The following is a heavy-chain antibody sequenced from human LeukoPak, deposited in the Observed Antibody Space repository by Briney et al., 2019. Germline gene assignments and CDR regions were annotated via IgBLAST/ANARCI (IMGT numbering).Heavy chain of an antibody. CDR3: ARETTTVTSDAFDI. D-gene: IGHD4-17*01. J-gene: IGHJ3*02. Sequence: GGSLRLSCAASGFTFSSYSMNWVRQAPGKGLEGVSSISSSSSYIYYADSVKGRFTISRDNAKNSLYLQMNSLRAEDTAVYYCARETTTVTSDAFDIWGQGTMVTVSS. V-gene: IGHV3-21*01. CDR1: GFTFSSYS. CDR2: ISSSSSYI.